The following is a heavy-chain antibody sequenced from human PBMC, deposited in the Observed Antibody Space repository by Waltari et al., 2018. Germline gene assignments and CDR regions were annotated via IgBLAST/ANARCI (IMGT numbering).Heavy chain of an antibody. CDR1: GFTFSSYG. CDR2: IRYDGSNK. D-gene: IGHD3-22*01. J-gene: IGHJ4*02. CDR3: AKGPYDSSGYYQEY. Sequence: QVQLVESGGGVVQPGGSLRLSCAASGFTFSSYGMPWVRRAPGKGLEWVAFIRYDGSNKYYADSVKGRFTISRDNSKNTLYLQMNSLRAEDTAVYYCAKGPYDSSGYYQEYWGQGTLVTVSS. V-gene: IGHV3-30*02.